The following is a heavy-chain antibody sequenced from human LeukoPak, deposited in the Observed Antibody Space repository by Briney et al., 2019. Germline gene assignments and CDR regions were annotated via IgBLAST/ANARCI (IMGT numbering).Heavy chain of an antibody. V-gene: IGHV3-30*02. J-gene: IGHJ4*02. CDR2: IRYDGSNK. CDR3: AKDPSITGITGPY. CDR1: GFTFSSYG. D-gene: IGHD1-20*01. Sequence: GGSLRLSCAASGFTFSSYGMHWVRQAPGKGLEWVAFIRYDGSNKYYADSVKGRFTISRDNSKNTLYLQMNSLRAEDTAVYYCAKDPSITGITGPYWGQGTLVTVSS.